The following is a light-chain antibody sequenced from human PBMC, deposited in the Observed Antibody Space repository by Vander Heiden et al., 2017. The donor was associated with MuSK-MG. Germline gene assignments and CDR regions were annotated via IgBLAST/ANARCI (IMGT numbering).Light chain of an antibody. Sequence: IVLTQSPDSLAVSLGEGATFNLKSSQSVLYSSNNKNYLAWYQQKAGRLLKLLISWASTRESGVTDRFSGSGSGTDFTITLSSLQAEDVAVYYRQKYYDIPPQFGQGPQVEIK. CDR1: QSVLYSSNNKNY. CDR3: QKYYDIPPQ. V-gene: IGKV4-1*01. J-gene: IGKJ1*01. CDR2: WAS.